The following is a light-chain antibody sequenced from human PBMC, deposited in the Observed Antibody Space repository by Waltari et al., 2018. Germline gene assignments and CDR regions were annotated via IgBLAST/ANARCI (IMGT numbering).Light chain of an antibody. J-gene: IGKJ5*01. CDR2: WAS. Sequence: DIVMTQSPDSLAGSLGERATINCKSSQSVLYSSNNKNYLAWYQQKPGQPPKLLIYWASTRESGVPDRFSGSGSGTDFTLTISSLQAEDVAVYYCQQYYSTPITFGQGTRLEIK. CDR1: QSVLYSSNNKNY. CDR3: QQYYSTPIT. V-gene: IGKV4-1*01.